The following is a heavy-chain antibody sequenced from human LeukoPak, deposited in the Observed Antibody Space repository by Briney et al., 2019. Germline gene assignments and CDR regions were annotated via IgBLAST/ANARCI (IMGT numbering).Heavy chain of an antibody. J-gene: IGHJ3*02. CDR1: GGSISSYS. CDR3: ARQDLYGDPPAFDI. Sequence: PSETLSLTCTVSGGSISSYSWSWIRQPPGKGLEWIGYMYSRGSTNDNPSLKSRVTISRDTSKNQLSLRVTSVISADTAMYYCARQDLYGDPPAFDIWGQGTMVTVSS. V-gene: IGHV4-59*08. D-gene: IGHD4-17*01. CDR2: MYSRGST.